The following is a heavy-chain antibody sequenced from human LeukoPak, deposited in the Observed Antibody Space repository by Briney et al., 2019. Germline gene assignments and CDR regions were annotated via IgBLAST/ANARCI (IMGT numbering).Heavy chain of an antibody. J-gene: IGHJ4*02. CDR1: GDSVSSNSAA. Sequence: SQTLSLTCAISGDSVSSNSAAWIWIRQSPSRGLEWLGRTYYRSTWYTDYAASVKSRISISPDTSKNQFSLQLNSVTPEDTAVYYCARGDYYDFWSGYYGPLRPQRGDWGQGTLVTVSS. CDR2: TYYRSTWYT. D-gene: IGHD3-3*01. CDR3: ARGDYYDFWSGYYGPLRPQRGD. V-gene: IGHV6-1*01.